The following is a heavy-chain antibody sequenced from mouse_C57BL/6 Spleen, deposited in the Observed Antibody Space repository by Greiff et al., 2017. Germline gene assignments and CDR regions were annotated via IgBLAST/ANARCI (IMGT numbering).Heavy chain of an antibody. V-gene: IGHV3-6*01. CDR3: ARDNYSNWYFDV. Sequence: VQLQQSGPGLVKPSQSLSLTCSVTGYSITSGYYWNWIRQFPGNKLEWMGYISYDGSNNYNPSLKNRISITRDTSKNQFFLKLNSVTTEDTATYYCARDNYSNWYFDVWGTGTTVTVSS. J-gene: IGHJ1*03. CDR1: GYSITSGYY. CDR2: ISYDGSN. D-gene: IGHD2-5*01.